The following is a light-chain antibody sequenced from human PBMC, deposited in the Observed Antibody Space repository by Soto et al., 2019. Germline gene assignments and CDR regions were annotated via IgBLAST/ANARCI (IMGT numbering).Light chain of an antibody. J-gene: IGKJ4*01. V-gene: IGKV3-15*01. CDR1: QSVSSN. CDR3: QQYDNWPLT. CDR2: GAS. Sequence: EIVMTQSPATLSVSPGERATLSCRASQSVSSNLAWYQQKPGQAPRFLIYGASTRATGIPARFSGSGSGTEFTLTISSLKSEDFAVYYCQQYDNWPLTFGGGTKVEIK.